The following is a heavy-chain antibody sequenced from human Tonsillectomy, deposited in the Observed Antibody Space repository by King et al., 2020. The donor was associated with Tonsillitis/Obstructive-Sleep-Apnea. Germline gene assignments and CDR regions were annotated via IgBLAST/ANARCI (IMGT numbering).Heavy chain of an antibody. V-gene: IGHV4-4*03. J-gene: IGHJ3*02. CDR1: GGSIISSNW. CDR2: IYHSGST. D-gene: IGHD2-2*01. Sequence: VQLQESGPGLVRPPGTLSLTCAVSGGSIISSNWWSWVRQPPGKGLEWIGRIYHSGSTDYNPSLTSRVAISVDKSKNHVSLRLSSVTAADTAVYYCARGYCSSASCHGDDAFDIWGQGTMVTGAS. CDR3: ARGYCSSASCHGDDAFDI.